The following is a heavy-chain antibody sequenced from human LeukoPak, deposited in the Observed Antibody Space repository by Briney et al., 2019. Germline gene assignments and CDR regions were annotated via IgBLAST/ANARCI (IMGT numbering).Heavy chain of an antibody. CDR2: ISYIGST. Sequence: SETLSLTCTVSGDSMNSHYWNWIRQPPGKGLEWIGYISYIGSTNYNPSLKSRVTISVDTSKNQFSLRLSSVTAADTAVYYCARDPTTVTKGLDIWGQGTMATVSS. J-gene: IGHJ3*02. CDR1: GDSMNSHY. V-gene: IGHV4-59*11. CDR3: ARDPTTVTKGLDI. D-gene: IGHD4-17*01.